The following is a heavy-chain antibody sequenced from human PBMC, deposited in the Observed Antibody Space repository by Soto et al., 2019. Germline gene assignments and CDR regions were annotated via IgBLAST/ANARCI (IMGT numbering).Heavy chain of an antibody. D-gene: IGHD2-2*01. CDR3: TTRNCTSTDCASDY. Sequence: PGGSLRLSCAASGFIFNNAWMSWVRQAPGKGLEWVGRIKSETDGGTTDYAAPVQGRFTISRDDSKDTVYLQMNSLKTEDTALYYCTTRNCTSTDCASDYWGQGTLVTVSS. J-gene: IGHJ4*02. CDR1: GFIFNNAW. CDR2: IKSETDGGTT. V-gene: IGHV3-15*01.